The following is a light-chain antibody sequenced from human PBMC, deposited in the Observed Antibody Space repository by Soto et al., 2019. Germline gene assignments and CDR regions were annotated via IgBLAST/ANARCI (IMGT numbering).Light chain of an antibody. Sequence: QSVLTQPPSASGTPGQSSTISRPATNSEVGGYNYVSWYQQHPGKASKFILYEVRKHPSGGSYRFSGSKCCSKASPVASGLQAEDEADYYCSSYAVTNILVFEAGTKVTVL. J-gene: IGLJ1*01. CDR1: NSEVGGYNY. CDR2: EVR. V-gene: IGLV2-8*01. CDR3: SSYAVTNILV.